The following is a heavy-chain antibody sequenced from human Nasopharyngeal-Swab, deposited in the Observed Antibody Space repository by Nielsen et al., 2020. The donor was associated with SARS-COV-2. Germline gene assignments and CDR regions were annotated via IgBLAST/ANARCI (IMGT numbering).Heavy chain of an antibody. CDR3: AKYAHYDFLSGYHLGWFDP. D-gene: IGHD3-3*01. Sequence: RQAPGKGLDWSGYIYYSGGANYNLSLKSRVTISVDTSKNQFSLKLNSVTAADTAVYYCAKYAHYDFLSGYHLGWFDPWGQGTLVTVSS. V-gene: IGHV4-59*01. J-gene: IGHJ5*02. CDR2: IYYSGGA.